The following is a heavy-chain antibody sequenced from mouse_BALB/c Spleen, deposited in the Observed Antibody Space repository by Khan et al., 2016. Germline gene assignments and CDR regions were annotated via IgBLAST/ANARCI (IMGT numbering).Heavy chain of an antibody. CDR1: GYTFSSYW. J-gene: IGHJ4*01. D-gene: IGHD2-3*01. V-gene: IGHV1-9*01. Sequence: QVRLQQSGAELMKPGASVKIPCKATGYTFSSYWIEWVKQRPGHGLQWIGEILPGSGSATYNEKFKGKATFTADPSSNTAYMQLSSLTSEDSAVYDCARWLLGAMDYWGQGTSVTVSS. CDR2: ILPGSGSA. CDR3: ARWLLGAMDY.